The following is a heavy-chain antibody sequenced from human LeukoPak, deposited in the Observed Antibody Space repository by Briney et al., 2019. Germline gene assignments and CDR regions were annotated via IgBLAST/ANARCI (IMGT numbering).Heavy chain of an antibody. J-gene: IGHJ4*02. Sequence: PSQTLSLTCTVSGASISSGSYYWSWIRQPAGKGLEWIGRIYTSGSTNYNPSLKSRVTMSVDTSKNQFSLKLSSVTAADTAVYYCAREIYGPTEDPRSMYYFDYWGQGTLVTVSS. D-gene: IGHD2/OR15-2a*01. CDR1: GASISSGSYY. CDR2: IYTSGST. V-gene: IGHV4-61*02. CDR3: AREIYGPTEDPRSMYYFDY.